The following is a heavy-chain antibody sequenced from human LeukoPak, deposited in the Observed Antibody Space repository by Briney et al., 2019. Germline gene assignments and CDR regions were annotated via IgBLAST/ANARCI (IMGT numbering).Heavy chain of an antibody. CDR3: ARRAPWLVSGYFDY. CDR2: ISYSGTP. D-gene: IGHD6-19*01. CDR1: GGSITSEGYH. V-gene: IGHV4-31*03. J-gene: IGHJ4*02. Sequence: SETLSLTCTVSGGSITSEGYHWGWIRQHPGKGLEWIGYISYSGTPYYNPSLKSRVAILIDTSTNQFSLRLNSVTAADTAVYYCARRAPWLVSGYFDYWGQGALVTVSS.